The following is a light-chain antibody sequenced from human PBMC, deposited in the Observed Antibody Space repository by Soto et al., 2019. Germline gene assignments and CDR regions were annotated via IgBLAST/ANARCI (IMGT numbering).Light chain of an antibody. CDR1: HSLVYSDGTAY. V-gene: IGKV2-30*01. CDR2: RVS. CDR3: RQGTHWPPT. J-gene: IGKJ1*01. Sequence: DVVMTQSPLSLPVTLGQPASISCRSSHSLVYSDGTAYLSWFQQRPGQSPRRLIYRVSARDSGVPDRFSGSGSDTDFTLKSSRVEAEEVGVYYCRQGTHWPPTFVQGTKVEIK.